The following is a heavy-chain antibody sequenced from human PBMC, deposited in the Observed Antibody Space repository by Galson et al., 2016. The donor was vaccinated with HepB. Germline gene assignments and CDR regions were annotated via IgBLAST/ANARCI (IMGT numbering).Heavy chain of an antibody. J-gene: IGHJ6*02. Sequence: WVRQAPGKGLEWVAVVSDDGTNKYYADSVKGRFTISKDNSKNTLYLQINSLRGEDTAVYYCARPRGTSYYYYGMDVWGQGTTVSVSS. V-gene: IGHV3-30*03. D-gene: IGHD3-16*01. CDR3: ARPRGTSYYYYGMDV. CDR2: VSDDGTNK.